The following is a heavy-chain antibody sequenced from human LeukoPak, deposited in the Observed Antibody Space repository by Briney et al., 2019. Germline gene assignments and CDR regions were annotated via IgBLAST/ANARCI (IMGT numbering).Heavy chain of an antibody. CDR3: AAWGSGNY. CDR2: TNQDGSQK. D-gene: IGHD7-27*01. Sequence: GGSLRLSCAASGFTFSSNAMTWVRQAPGKGLEWVANTNQDGSQKYYVDSVRGRFTISRDNAENLFYLQIDSLRVEDTAIYYCAAWGSGNYWGQGTLVTVSS. CDR1: GFTFSSNA. V-gene: IGHV3-7*03. J-gene: IGHJ4*02.